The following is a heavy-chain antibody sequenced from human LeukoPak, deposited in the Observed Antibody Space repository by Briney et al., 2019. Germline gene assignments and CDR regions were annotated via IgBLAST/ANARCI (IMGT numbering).Heavy chain of an antibody. CDR2: IYYSGST. Sequence: SETLSLTCTVSGGSISSSSYYWGWICQPPGKGLEWIGSIYYSGSTYYNPSLKSRVTISVDTSKNQFSLKLSSVTAADTAVYYCARSIGYSYGYSAYYFDYWGQGTLVTVSS. V-gene: IGHV4-39*01. CDR3: ARSIGYSYGYSAYYFDY. J-gene: IGHJ4*02. CDR1: GGSISSSSYY. D-gene: IGHD5-18*01.